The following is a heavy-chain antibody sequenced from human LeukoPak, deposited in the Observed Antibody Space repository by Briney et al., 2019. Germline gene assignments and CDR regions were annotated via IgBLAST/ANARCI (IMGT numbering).Heavy chain of an antibody. D-gene: IGHD1-26*01. CDR3: ARSGSSYRDNWFDP. CDR2: LYSGGST. J-gene: IGHJ5*02. CDR1: GFTVSSTY. Sequence: GGSLRLSCAASGFTVSSTYMSWVRQAPGKGLEWVSTLYSGGSTHYADSVKGRFTISRDNSKNTLYLQMNNLRSEDSAVYYCARSGSSYRDNWFDPWGQGTLVIVSS. V-gene: IGHV3-53*05.